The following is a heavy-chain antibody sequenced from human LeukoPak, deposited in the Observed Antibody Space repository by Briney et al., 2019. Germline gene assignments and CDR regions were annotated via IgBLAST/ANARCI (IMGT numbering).Heavy chain of an antibody. V-gene: IGHV3-74*01. D-gene: IGHD2-2*01. CDR2: INSDGSST. Sequence: GGSLRLSCAASGFTFSSYWMHWVRQAPGKGLVWVSRINSDGSSTSYADSVKGRFTISRDNSKNTLYLQMNSLRAEDTAVYYCAKSILVDCSSTSCYLWGQGTLVTVSS. CDR3: AKSILVDCSSTSCYL. J-gene: IGHJ5*02. CDR1: GFTFSSYW.